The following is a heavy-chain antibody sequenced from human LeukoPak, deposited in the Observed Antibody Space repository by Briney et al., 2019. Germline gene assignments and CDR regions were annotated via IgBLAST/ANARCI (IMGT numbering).Heavy chain of an antibody. CDR2: IFYSGST. J-gene: IGHJ4*02. V-gene: IGHV4-39*01. CDR1: GGSISSSSYY. D-gene: IGHD3-3*01. CDR3: ASRYTIFGVATFDY. Sequence: KPSETLSLTCTVSGGSISSSSYYWGWIRQPPGKGLYWIGGIFYSGSTYYNPSLKSRVTISVDTSKNQFSLRLNSLTAADTAVYYCASRYTIFGVATFDYWGQGTLVTVSS.